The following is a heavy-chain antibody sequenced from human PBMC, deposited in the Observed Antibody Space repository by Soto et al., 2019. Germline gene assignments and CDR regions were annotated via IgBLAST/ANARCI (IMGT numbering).Heavy chain of an antibody. J-gene: IGHJ4*02. D-gene: IGHD2-21*02. CDR1: GGSISSGTSY. CDR2: IYFTGAT. V-gene: IGHV4-31*03. Sequence: QMQLQESGPGLVKPSQTLSLTCNVSGGSISSGTSYWTWIRQPPGEGLEWIGHIYFTGATYSNPSLRSRLTMSVDTSKNQFSLKLTSVTAADTATYYCASIPRRGYSYGIDYWGQGTRVTVPS. CDR3: ASIPRRGYSYGIDY.